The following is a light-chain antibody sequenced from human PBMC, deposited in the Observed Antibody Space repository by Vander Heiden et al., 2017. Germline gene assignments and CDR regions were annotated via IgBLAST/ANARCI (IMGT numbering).Light chain of an antibody. CDR2: EVT. CDR1: SSDVGAYND. Sequence: QSALTQSASVSRSPGHSIAIFCTGTSSDVGAYNDGSWYQQHPGKAPKLIIYEVTERPSGVSNRFSGSKSGNTASLTISGLQAEDEADYYCSSYTRSSTGVFGTGTKVTVL. J-gene: IGLJ1*01. V-gene: IGLV2-14*01. CDR3: SSYTRSSTGV.